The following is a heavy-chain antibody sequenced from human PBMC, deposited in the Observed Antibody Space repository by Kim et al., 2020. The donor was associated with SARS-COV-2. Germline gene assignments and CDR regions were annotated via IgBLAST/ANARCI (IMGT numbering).Heavy chain of an antibody. V-gene: IGHV4-34*01. D-gene: IGHD2-2*01. CDR3: ASSRCSSTSCSDY. Sequence: SETLSLTCAVYGGSFSGYYWSWIRQPPGKGLEWIGEINHSGSTNYNPSLKSRVTISVDTSKNQFSLKLSSVTAADTAVYYCASSRCSSTSCSDYWGQGTLVTVSS. CDR1: GGSFSGYY. J-gene: IGHJ4*02. CDR2: INHSGST.